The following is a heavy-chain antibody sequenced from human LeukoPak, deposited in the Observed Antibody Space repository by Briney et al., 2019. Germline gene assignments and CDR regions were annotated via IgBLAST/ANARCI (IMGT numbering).Heavy chain of an antibody. CDR1: GFTFSNYY. CDR3: GGAGDY. V-gene: IGHV3-21*06. CDR2: ISGTSSYI. D-gene: IGHD7-27*01. Sequence: GGSLRLSCAASGFTFSNYYMNRVRQAPGKGLEWISSISGTSSYIFYADSLKGRFIVSRDNAKNSLFLQMNSLRAEDTAVYYCGGAGDYWGQGTLVTVSS. J-gene: IGHJ4*02.